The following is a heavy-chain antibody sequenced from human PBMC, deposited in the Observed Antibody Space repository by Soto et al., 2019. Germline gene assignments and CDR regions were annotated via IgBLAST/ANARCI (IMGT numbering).Heavy chain of an antibody. Sequence: SETLSLTCAVYGGSFSGYYWSWIRQPPGKGLEWIGEINHSGSTNYNPSLKSRVTISVDTPKNQFSLKLTFVTAADTAVYYCAIRKQLVSPFDPWGQGTLVTVSS. D-gene: IGHD6-6*01. CDR1: GGSFSGYY. CDR3: AIRKQLVSPFDP. J-gene: IGHJ5*02. CDR2: INHSGST. V-gene: IGHV4-34*01.